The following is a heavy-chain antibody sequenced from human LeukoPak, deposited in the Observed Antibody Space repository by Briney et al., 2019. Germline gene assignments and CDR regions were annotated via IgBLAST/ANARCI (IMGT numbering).Heavy chain of an antibody. V-gene: IGHV1-2*02. D-gene: IGHD2-15*01. CDR1: GYTFTGYY. Sequence: GASVKVSCKASGYTFTGYYMHWVRQAPGQGLEWMGWINPNSGGTSYAQKFQGRVTMTRDMSTSTVYMELSSLRSEDTAVYYCARDVRDCSGGSCYWFSYYYYYMDIWGKGTTVTVSS. CDR3: ARDVRDCSGGSCYWFSYYYYYMDI. J-gene: IGHJ6*03. CDR2: INPNSGGT.